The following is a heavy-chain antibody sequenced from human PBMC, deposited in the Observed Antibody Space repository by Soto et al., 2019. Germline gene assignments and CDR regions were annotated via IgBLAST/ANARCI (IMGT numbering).Heavy chain of an antibody. V-gene: IGHV1-3*01. D-gene: IGHD3-3*01. CDR2: INAGNGNT. Sequence: ASVEASCKXSGYTFTSHPTHWVRHAPGQRLEWMGWINAGNGNTKYSQKFQGRVTITRDTSASTAYMELSSLRSEDTAVYYCARAPTIFGVVMSRDYYGMDVWGQGTTVTVSS. CDR3: ARAPTIFGVVMSRDYYGMDV. CDR1: GYTFTSHP. J-gene: IGHJ6*02.